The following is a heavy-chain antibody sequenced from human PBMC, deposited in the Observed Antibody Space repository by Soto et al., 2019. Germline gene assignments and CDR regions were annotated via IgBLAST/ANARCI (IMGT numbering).Heavy chain of an antibody. CDR1: GDSVNSYY. J-gene: IGHJ4*02. CDR2: VYYSGST. D-gene: IGHD2-15*01. CDR3: ARAETSGSHYFDY. Sequence: SETLSLTCTVTGDSVNSYYWSWMRQPPGKGLECMGYVYYSGSTNYNPSLKSRVTISVDTSKNQISLRLKSVTAADTAVYYCARAETSGSHYFDYWGQGRPVTVSS. V-gene: IGHV4-59*02.